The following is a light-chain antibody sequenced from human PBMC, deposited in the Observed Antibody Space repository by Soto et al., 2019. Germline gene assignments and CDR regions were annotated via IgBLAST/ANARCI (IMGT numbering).Light chain of an antibody. V-gene: IGLV1-40*01. J-gene: IGLJ6*01. Sequence: QSVLTQPPSISGAPGQSITISCTGSSANIGAGYDVHWYQQFPGTAPKLLIHGNNDRPSGVSDRFSASKSGTSASLAITGLQAEDEADYFCASFRSGTILVFGSGTKLTVL. CDR2: GNN. CDR3: ASFRSGTILV. CDR1: SANIGAGYD.